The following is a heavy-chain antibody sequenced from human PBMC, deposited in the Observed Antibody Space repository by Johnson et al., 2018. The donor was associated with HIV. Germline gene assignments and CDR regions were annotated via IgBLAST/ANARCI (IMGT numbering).Heavy chain of an antibody. CDR1: GFTFSNAW. J-gene: IGHJ3*02. D-gene: IGHD2-8*01. CDR2: IKSKTDGGTT. CDR3: ARSVNAGRPFDI. V-gene: IGHV3-15*05. Sequence: VQLVESGGGLVTPGGSLRLSCAASGFTFSNAWMSWVRQAPGKGLEWVGRIKSKTDGGTTDYAAPVKGRFTISRDNAKNSLYLQMNSLRAEDTAVYYCARSVNAGRPFDIWGQGTLVTVSS.